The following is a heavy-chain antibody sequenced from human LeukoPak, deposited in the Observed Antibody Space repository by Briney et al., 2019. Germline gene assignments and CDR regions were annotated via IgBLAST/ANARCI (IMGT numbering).Heavy chain of an antibody. V-gene: IGHV4-61*02. CDR1: GDSISSSSYY. D-gene: IGHD3-10*01. CDR2: IYTSGST. Sequence: SETLSLACTVSGDSISSSSYYWSWIRQPAGKGLEWIGRIYTSGSTNYNPSLKSRVTMSVDTSKNQFSLKLSSVTAADTAVYYCARGGPWFGEPYYYYMDVWGKGTTVTISS. J-gene: IGHJ6*03. CDR3: ARGGPWFGEPYYYYMDV.